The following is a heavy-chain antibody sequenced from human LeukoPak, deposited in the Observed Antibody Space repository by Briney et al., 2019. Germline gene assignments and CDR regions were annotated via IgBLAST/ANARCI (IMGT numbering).Heavy chain of an antibody. J-gene: IGHJ4*02. CDR2: MNPNSGNT. D-gene: IGHD5-18*01. Sequence: ASVKVSCKASGYTFTSYDINWVRQATGQGLEWMGWMNPNSGNTGYAQKFQGRVTMTRNTSISTAYMELSSLRSEDTAVYYCATDVAMGVYYFDYWGQGTLVTVSS. CDR1: GYTFTSYD. CDR3: ATDVAMGVYYFDY. V-gene: IGHV1-8*01.